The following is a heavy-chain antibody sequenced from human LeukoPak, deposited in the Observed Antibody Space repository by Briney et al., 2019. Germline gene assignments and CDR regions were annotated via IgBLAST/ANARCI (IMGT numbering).Heavy chain of an antibody. V-gene: IGHV3-48*03. Sequence: GSLRLSCAASEFTFSSYEMNWVRQAPGKGLEWVSYISSRGGTTYYTGSVRGRFTISRDNAKNSLYLQMSSLRAEDTAIYYCARVSCSGGSCYSFDNWGQGTLVTVSS. D-gene: IGHD2-15*01. CDR3: ARVSCSGGSCYSFDN. CDR1: EFTFSSYE. CDR2: ISSRGGTT. J-gene: IGHJ4*02.